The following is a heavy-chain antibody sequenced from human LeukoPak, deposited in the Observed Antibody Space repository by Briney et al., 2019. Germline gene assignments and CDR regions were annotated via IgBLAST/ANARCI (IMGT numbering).Heavy chain of an antibody. V-gene: IGHV4-59*01. J-gene: IGHJ4*02. CDR1: GGSISSYY. Sequence: SETLSLTCTVSGGSISSYYWSWIRQPPGKGLEWIGYIYYSGSTNYNPSLKSRVTISVDTSKNQFSLKLSSVTAADTAVYYCARRTYYYDSSGYYYFDYWGQGTLVTVSS. CDR3: ARRTYYYDSSGYYYFDY. D-gene: IGHD3-22*01. CDR2: IYYSGST.